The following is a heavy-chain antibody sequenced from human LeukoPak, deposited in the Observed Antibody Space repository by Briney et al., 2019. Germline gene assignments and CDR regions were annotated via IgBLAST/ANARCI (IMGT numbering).Heavy chain of an antibody. D-gene: IGHD3-10*01. V-gene: IGHV3-9*01. CDR2: ISWSSGII. J-gene: IGHJ5*02. CDR1: GFIFDDHG. CDR3: ARVGYYYGSGNRFDP. Sequence: GGSLRLSCAASGFIFDDHGMHWVRQAPGKGLEWVSGISWSSGIIGYADSVKGRFTISRDNAKNSLYLQMNSLRAEDTAVYYCARVGYYYGSGNRFDPWGQGTLVTVSS.